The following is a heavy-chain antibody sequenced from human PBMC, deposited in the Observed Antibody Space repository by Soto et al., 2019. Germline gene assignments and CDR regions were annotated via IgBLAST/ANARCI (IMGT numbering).Heavy chain of an antibody. Sequence: ASVKVSCKASGYTFTSYAMHWVRQAPGQRLEWMGWINAGNGNTKYSQKFQGRVTITRDTSASTAYMELSSLRSEDTAVYYCARDRNPAWELLLYFDYWGQGTLVTVSS. CDR3: ARDRNPAWELLLYFDY. CDR1: GYTFTSYA. D-gene: IGHD1-26*01. V-gene: IGHV1-3*01. J-gene: IGHJ4*02. CDR2: INAGNGNT.